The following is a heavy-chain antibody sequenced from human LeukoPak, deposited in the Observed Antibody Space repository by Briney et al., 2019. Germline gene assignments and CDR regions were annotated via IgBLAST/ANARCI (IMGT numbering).Heavy chain of an antibody. J-gene: IGHJ4*02. CDR3: AIGFPYCGGDCYTLLDY. V-gene: IGHV1-69*13. CDR1: GGTFSSYA. Sequence: GASVKVSCKASGGTFSSYAISWVRQAPGPGLEWMGGIIPIFGTANYAQKFQGRVTITADESTSTAYMELSSLRSEDTAVYYCAIGFPYCGGDCYTLLDYWGQGTLVTVSS. D-gene: IGHD2-21*01. CDR2: IIPIFGTA.